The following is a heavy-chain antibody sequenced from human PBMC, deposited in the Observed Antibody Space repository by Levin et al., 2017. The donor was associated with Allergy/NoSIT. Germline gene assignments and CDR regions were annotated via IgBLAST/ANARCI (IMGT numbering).Heavy chain of an antibody. CDR1: GYTFKNYG. CDR2: ISTHNGNT. J-gene: IGHJ6*03. V-gene: IGHV1-18*01. CDR3: ARFVVTPVSYFYMDV. D-gene: IGHD2-2*01. Sequence: ASVKVSCKASGYTFKNYGISWVRQAPGQGLEWMGWISTHNGNTNYAQSFQGRVTMTTDTSTSTADMELRSLISDETAVYYGARFVVTPVSYFYMDVWGKGTTVTVSS.